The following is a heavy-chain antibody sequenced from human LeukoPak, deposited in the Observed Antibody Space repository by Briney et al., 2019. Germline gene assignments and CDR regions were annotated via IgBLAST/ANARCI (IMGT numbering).Heavy chain of an antibody. CDR3: ARASRGTLYGSGSFDY. Sequence: SVKVSCKASGGTFSSYAISWVRQAPGQGLEWMGGIIPIFGTANYAQKFQGRVTITADESTSTAYMELSSLRSEDTAVYYCARASRGTLYGSGSFDYWGQGTLVTVSS. J-gene: IGHJ4*02. CDR2: IIPIFGTA. D-gene: IGHD3-10*01. V-gene: IGHV1-69*01. CDR1: GGTFSSYA.